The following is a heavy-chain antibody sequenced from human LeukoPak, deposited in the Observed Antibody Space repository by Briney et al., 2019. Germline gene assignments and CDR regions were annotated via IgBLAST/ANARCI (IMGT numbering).Heavy chain of an antibody. V-gene: IGHV4-39*07. J-gene: IGHJ4*02. Sequence: SQTLSLTCNVSGGSISSSSYYWSWIRQPPGKGLEWIGSGYYSGSTYYNPSLKSRVTISVDTSKNQFSLRLNSVTAADTAVYYCARDGEAEAGTVFDYWGQGTLVTVSS. D-gene: IGHD6-19*01. CDR3: ARDGEAEAGTVFDY. CDR2: GYYSGST. CDR1: GGSISSSSYY.